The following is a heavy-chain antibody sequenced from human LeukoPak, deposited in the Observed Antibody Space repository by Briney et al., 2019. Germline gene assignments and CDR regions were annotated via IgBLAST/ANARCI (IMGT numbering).Heavy chain of an antibody. CDR3: AREGYYGSGSPPSLYFGY. Sequence: GGSLRLSCAASGITVSTNYMSWVRQAPGKGLEWVAVTSSDLNVKLYADSVKGRFTISRDNSRSTLYLQMNSLRPEDTAIYYCAREGYYGSGSPPSLYFGYWGQGTLVTVSS. CDR1: GITVSTNY. J-gene: IGHJ4*02. CDR2: TSSDLNVK. V-gene: IGHV3-30*03. D-gene: IGHD3-10*01.